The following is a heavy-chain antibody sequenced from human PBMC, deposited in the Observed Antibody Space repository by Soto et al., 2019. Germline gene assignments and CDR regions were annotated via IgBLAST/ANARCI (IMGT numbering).Heavy chain of an antibody. CDR3: ARDGSGHDFWDDPWYFDS. CDR1: GGSISTSY. V-gene: IGHV4-59*01. J-gene: IGHJ4*02. CDR2: VYHIGST. D-gene: IGHD3-3*01. Sequence: QLQLQESGPGLVKPSETLSLTCTVSGGSISTSYWSWIRQPPGKGLEWLGYVYHIGSTKYNPSLKNRVTISIDTSQNQFSLKLESVSAADTALYYCARDGSGHDFWDDPWYFDSWGQGTLVTVSS.